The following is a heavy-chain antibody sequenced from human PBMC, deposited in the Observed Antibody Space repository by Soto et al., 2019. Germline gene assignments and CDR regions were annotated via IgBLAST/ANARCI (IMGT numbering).Heavy chain of an antibody. V-gene: IGHV1-18*01. CDR2: ISAYNGNT. Sequence: GASVKVSCKASGGTFSSYAISWVRQAPGQGLEWMGWISAYNGNTNYAQKLQGRVTMTTDTSTSTAYMELRSLRSDDTAVYYCARYFLYSGSYYLFSGPDYWGQGTLVTVSS. CDR1: GGTFSSYA. CDR3: ARYFLYSGSYYLFSGPDY. D-gene: IGHD1-26*01. J-gene: IGHJ4*02.